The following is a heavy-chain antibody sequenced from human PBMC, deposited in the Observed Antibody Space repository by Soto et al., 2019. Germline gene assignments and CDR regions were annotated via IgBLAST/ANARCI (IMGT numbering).Heavy chain of an antibody. D-gene: IGHD2-21*01. V-gene: IGHV1-69*02. CDR1: GGTFNTYT. CDR3: AITYCRDNSCPRDFDF. CDR2: FIPILDMA. Sequence: QVRVVQSGAEVKKPESSVKVSCKPSGGTFNTYTVNWVRLAPGHGLEWMGRFIPILDMANYAQKFQDRVTITADRSTFTAYMELHSLTSDDTAVYYCAITYCRDNSCPRDFDFWGPGTRVTVSS. J-gene: IGHJ4*02.